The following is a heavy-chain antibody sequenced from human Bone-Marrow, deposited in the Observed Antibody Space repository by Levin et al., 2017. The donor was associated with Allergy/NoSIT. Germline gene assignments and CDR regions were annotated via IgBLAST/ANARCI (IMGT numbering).Heavy chain of an antibody. D-gene: IGHD2-2*01. Sequence: SQTLSLTCTVSGGSISSYYWSWIRQPPGKGLEWIGYIYYSGDTNSNPSLKSRVTLSVDTSKNQFSLKLNSVTAADTAVYYCARSYGTSTACYSNFDYWGQGTLVTVSS. J-gene: IGHJ4*02. CDR3: ARSYGTSTACYSNFDY. CDR1: GGSISSYY. CDR2: IYYSGDT. V-gene: IGHV4-59*01.